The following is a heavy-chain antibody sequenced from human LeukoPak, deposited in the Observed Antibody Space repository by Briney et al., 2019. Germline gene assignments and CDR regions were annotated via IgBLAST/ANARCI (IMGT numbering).Heavy chain of an antibody. D-gene: IGHD4-17*01. CDR1: GFTFSHYA. Sequence: GGSLRLSCAASGFTFSHYALHWVRQAPGKGLEWVALIGHDGADKYYADSVKGRFTISRDNSKNTLYLQMNSLRAEDTAVYYCAKGGMRDDYGDYLDYWGQGTLVTVSS. CDR2: IGHDGADK. V-gene: IGHV3-30*04. CDR3: AKGGMRDDYGDYLDY. J-gene: IGHJ4*02.